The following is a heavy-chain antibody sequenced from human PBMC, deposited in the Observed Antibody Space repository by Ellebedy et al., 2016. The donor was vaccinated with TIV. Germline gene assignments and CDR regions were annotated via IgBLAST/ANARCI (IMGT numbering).Heavy chain of an antibody. CDR2: IIPIVEIT. CDR3: ATGPPKWEVPLDLDS. D-gene: IGHD1-26*01. CDR1: GRTLRSYG. V-gene: IGHV1-69*04. J-gene: IGHJ4*02. Sequence: AASVKVSCTAYGRTLRSYGISWVRQAPGLGLEWMGRIIPIVEITIYAQRFQDRVTISEDNFTNTVYMEMSSLRSEDTAMYYCATGPPKWEVPLDLDSWGQGTLVIVSS.